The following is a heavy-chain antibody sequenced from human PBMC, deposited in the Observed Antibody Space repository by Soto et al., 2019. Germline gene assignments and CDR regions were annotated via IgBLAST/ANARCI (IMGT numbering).Heavy chain of an antibody. Sequence: QVQLVQSGAEVKKPGSSVKVSCKASGGTFSSYTISWVRQAPGQGLEWMGRIIPILGIANYAQKFQGRVTITADKSTSTGYMELSSLRSEYTAVYYCARVKCDSSGLSAFDIWGQGTMVTVSS. CDR1: GGTFSSYT. CDR2: IIPILGIA. CDR3: ARVKCDSSGLSAFDI. V-gene: IGHV1-69*02. D-gene: IGHD3-22*01. J-gene: IGHJ3*02.